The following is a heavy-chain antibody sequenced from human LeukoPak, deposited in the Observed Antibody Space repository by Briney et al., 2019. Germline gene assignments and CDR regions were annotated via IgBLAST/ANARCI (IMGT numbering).Heavy chain of an antibody. J-gene: IGHJ3*02. CDR3: ARDRYSGSFYSAFDI. CDR1: GGSISSYY. Sequence: SETLSLTCTVSGGSISSYYWSWIRQPAGKGLEWIGRIYTSGSTNYNPSLKSRVTMSVDTSKNQFSLKLSSVTAADTAVYYCARDRYSGSFYSAFDIWGQGTMVTVSS. CDR2: IYTSGST. V-gene: IGHV4-4*07. D-gene: IGHD1-26*01.